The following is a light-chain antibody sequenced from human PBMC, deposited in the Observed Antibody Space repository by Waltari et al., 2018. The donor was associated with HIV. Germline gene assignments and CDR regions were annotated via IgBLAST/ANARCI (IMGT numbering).Light chain of an antibody. J-gene: IGKJ4*01. Sequence: ERVMTQSPATLSVSPGERATLSCRASQSVSSNLAWYQQTPGHAPRLLIYGASTRATGIPARFSGSGSGTDFTLTIGSLQSEDFAVYYCQQYNNWPLTFGGGTTVEIK. CDR2: GAS. CDR1: QSVSSN. CDR3: QQYNNWPLT. V-gene: IGKV3-15*01.